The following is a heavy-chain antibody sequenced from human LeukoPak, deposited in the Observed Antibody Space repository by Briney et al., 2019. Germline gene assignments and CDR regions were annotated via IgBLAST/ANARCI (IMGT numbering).Heavy chain of an antibody. Sequence: SETLSLTCTVSGYSISSGYYWGWIRQPPGKGLEWIGSIYHSGSTYYNSSLKSRVTISVDTSKNQFSLSLDSVTAADTAVYYCARGLASGYPPIPFDYWGQGTLVTVSS. CDR2: IYHSGST. V-gene: IGHV4-38-2*02. CDR1: GYSISSGYY. J-gene: IGHJ4*02. D-gene: IGHD3-3*01. CDR3: ARGLASGYPPIPFDY.